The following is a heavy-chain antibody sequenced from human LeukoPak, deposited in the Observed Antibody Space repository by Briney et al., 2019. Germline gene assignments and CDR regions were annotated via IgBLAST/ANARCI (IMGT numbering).Heavy chain of an antibody. D-gene: IGHD6-19*01. CDR1: GYGFTSYW. J-gene: IGHJ4*02. V-gene: IGHV5-51*01. CDR2: IYPGDSDT. Sequence: GESLKISCKGSGYGFTSYWSGWVRPMPGKGLEWMGIIYPGDSDTRYSPSFQGQVIISADKSISTAYLQWSSLKASDTAMYYCARLSSSGWYGDYWGQGTLVTVSS. CDR3: ARLSSSGWYGDY.